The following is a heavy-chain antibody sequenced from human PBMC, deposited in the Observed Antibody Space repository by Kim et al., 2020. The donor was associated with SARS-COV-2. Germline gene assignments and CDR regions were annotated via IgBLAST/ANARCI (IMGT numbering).Heavy chain of an antibody. CDR3: AKDLRGATYYGTPFDY. Sequence: GGSLRLSCAASGFTFSSYGMHWVRQAPGKGLEWVAVISYDGSNKYYADSVKGRFTISRDNSKNTLYLQMNSLRAEDTAVYYCAKDLRGATYYGTPFDYWG. CDR1: GFTFSSYG. V-gene: IGHV3-30*18. D-gene: IGHD1-26*01. J-gene: IGHJ4*01. CDR2: ISYDGSNK.